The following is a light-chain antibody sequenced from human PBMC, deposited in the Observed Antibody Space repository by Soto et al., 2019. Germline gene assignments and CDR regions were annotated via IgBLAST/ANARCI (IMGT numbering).Light chain of an antibody. Sequence: EIVLTQSPGTLSLSXGERATLSCRASQSVSSSYLAWYQQKPGQAPRLLIYGASSRATGIPDRFSGSGSGTEFTLTISRLEPEDFAVYYCQQYWRLLTFGGGTKVDIK. J-gene: IGKJ4*01. CDR2: GAS. V-gene: IGKV3-20*01. CDR3: QQYWRLLT. CDR1: QSVSSSY.